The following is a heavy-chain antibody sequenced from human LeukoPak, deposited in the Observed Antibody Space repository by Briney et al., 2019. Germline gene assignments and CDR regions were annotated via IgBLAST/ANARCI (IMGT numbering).Heavy chain of an antibody. Sequence: PSETLSLTCAVSGGSISSSNWWSWVRQPPGKGLEWIGEIYHSGSTNYNPSLKSRVTISVDTSKNQFSLKLSSVTAADTAVYYCARDRDGYNYFDPWGQGTLVTVSS. J-gene: IGHJ5*02. D-gene: IGHD5-24*01. CDR3: ARDRDGYNYFDP. CDR1: GGSISSSNW. CDR2: IYHSGST. V-gene: IGHV4-4*02.